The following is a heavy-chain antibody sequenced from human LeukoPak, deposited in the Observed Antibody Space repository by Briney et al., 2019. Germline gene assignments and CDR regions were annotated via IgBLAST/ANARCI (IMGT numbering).Heavy chain of an antibody. Sequence: PSETLSLTCAVYGGSFSGYYWSWVRQAPGKGLEWVSAISGSGGSTYYADSVKGRFTISRDNSKNTLYLQMNSLRAEDTAVYYCAKDLVVPYYFDYWGQGTLVTVSS. D-gene: IGHD2-15*01. CDR3: AKDLVVPYYFDY. CDR2: ISGSGGST. CDR1: GGSFSGYY. J-gene: IGHJ4*02. V-gene: IGHV3-23*01.